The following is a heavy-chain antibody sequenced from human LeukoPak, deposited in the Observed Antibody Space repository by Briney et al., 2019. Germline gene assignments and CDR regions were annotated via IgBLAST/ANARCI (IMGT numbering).Heavy chain of an antibody. V-gene: IGHV3-74*03. CDR2: IKSDGSSI. J-gene: IGHJ4*02. Sequence: PGGSLRLACAASGFTFSTYWMNWVRQAPGKGLVWVSRIKSDGSSIMYADSVRGRFTISRDNAKNTLYLQTNSLRAEDTAAYYCARDLDYGGRSNFDHWGQGTLVTVSS. CDR3: ARDLDYGGRSNFDH. CDR1: GFTFSTYW. D-gene: IGHD4-23*01.